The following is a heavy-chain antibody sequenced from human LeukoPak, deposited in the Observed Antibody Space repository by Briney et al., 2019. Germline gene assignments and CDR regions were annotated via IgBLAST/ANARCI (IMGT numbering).Heavy chain of an antibody. Sequence: GGSLRLSCAASGFTFSSFWMTWVRQAPGKGLEWLAYIKQDENEFSYGASVKGRFTISRDNVNNLLFLTMTRLRGEDTALYYCARGGTRLSDYWGQGTLVTVSS. CDR1: GFTFSSFW. D-gene: IGHD1-7*01. CDR3: ARGGTRLSDY. J-gene: IGHJ4*02. V-gene: IGHV3-7*01. CDR2: IKQDENEF.